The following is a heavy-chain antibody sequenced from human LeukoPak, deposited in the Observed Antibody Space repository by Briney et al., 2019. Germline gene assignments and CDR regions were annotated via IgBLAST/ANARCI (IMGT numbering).Heavy chain of an antibody. CDR1: GGSSSSSSYY. CDR2: IYYSGST. J-gene: IGHJ6*02. Sequence: SETLSLTCTVSGGSSSSSSYYWGWIRQPPGKGLEWIGSIYYSGSTYYNPSLKSRVTISVDTSKNQFSLKLSSVTAADTAVYHCARRLNYYYGMDVWGQGTTVTVSS. V-gene: IGHV4-39*01. CDR3: ARRLNYYYGMDV.